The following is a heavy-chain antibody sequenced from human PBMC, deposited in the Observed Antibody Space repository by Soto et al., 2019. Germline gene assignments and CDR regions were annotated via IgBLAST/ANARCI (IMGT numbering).Heavy chain of an antibody. CDR3: ARDRYYDFWSGYSRTTEKQSIYYYYMDV. CDR1: GFTVSSNY. D-gene: IGHD3-3*01. V-gene: IGHV3-66*01. J-gene: IGHJ6*03. Sequence: GGSLRLSCAASGFTVSSNYMSWVRQAPGKGLEWVSVIYSGGSTYYADSVKGRFTISRDNSKNTLYLQMNSLRAEDTAVYYCARDRYYDFWSGYSRTTEKQSIYYYYMDVWGKGTTVTVSS. CDR2: IYSGGST.